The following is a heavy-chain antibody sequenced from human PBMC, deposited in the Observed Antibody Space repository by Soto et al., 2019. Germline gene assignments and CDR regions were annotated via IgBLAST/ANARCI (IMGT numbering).Heavy chain of an antibody. CDR3: ARGRWVVGATGY. Sequence: QVQLQQWGAGLLKPSETLSLTCAVYGGSFSGYYWSWIRQPPGKGLEWIGEINHSGSTNYNPSLKSRVTISVDTSKNQFSRKLSSVTAADTAVYYCARGRWVVGATGYWGQGTLVTVSS. J-gene: IGHJ4*02. D-gene: IGHD1-26*01. V-gene: IGHV4-34*01. CDR1: GGSFSGYY. CDR2: INHSGST.